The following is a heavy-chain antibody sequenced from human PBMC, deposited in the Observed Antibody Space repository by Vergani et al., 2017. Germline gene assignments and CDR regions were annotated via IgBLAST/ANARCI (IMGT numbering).Heavy chain of an antibody. CDR3: ARDRXAAGYYYYYYGMDV. CDR1: GFTFSSYS. J-gene: IGHJ6*02. Sequence: EVQLVESVGGLVKPGGSLRLSCAASGFTFSSYSMNWVRQAPGKGLEWVSSISSSSSYIYYADSVKGRFTISRDNAKNSLYLQMNSLRAEDTAVYYCARDRXAAGYYYYYYGMDVWGQGTTVTVSS. V-gene: IGHV3-21*01. CDR2: ISSSSSYI. D-gene: IGHD6-13*01.